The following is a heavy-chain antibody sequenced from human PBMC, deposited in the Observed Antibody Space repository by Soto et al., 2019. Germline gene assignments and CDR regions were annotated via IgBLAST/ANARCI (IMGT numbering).Heavy chain of an antibody. D-gene: IGHD3-22*01. Sequence: SETLSLTCTVSGGSISSSSYSWSWIRQHPGKGIEWIGYVYFSGNTDYNPSLKSRVTISVDTSKKQFSLRLTSVTVADTAVYYCARLGYDSSGYPSWFDPWGQGTLVTVSS. V-gene: IGHV4-31*03. CDR3: ARLGYDSSGYPSWFDP. J-gene: IGHJ5*02. CDR1: GGSISSSSYS. CDR2: VYFSGNT.